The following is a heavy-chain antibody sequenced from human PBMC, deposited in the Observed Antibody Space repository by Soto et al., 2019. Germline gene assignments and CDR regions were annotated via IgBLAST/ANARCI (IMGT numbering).Heavy chain of an antibody. Sequence: SETLSLTCTVSGGSLSSYYWCWIRRPPGMGLEWIASISYSGTTNYNSSLKSRVTISIDTSKNQFSLKFNSVTAADTAVYYCAREGYNFGPFNYWGQGALVTVSS. CDR2: ISYSGTT. D-gene: IGHD5-18*01. V-gene: IGHV4-59*01. CDR1: GGSLSSYY. J-gene: IGHJ4*02. CDR3: AREGYNFGPFNY.